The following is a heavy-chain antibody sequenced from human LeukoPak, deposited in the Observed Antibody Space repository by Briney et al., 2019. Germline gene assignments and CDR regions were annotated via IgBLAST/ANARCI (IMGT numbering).Heavy chain of an antibody. J-gene: IGHJ6*02. D-gene: IGHD5-12*01. CDR2: IYYSGST. CDR3: ARDSGKYSGYYYGMDV. CDR1: GGSFSGYY. V-gene: IGHV4-59*01. Sequence: PSETLSLTCAVYGGSFSGYYWSWIRQPPGKGLEWIGYIYYSGSTNYNPSLKSRVTISVDTSKNQFSLKLSSVTAADTAVYYCARDSGKYSGYYYGMDVWGQGTTVTVSS.